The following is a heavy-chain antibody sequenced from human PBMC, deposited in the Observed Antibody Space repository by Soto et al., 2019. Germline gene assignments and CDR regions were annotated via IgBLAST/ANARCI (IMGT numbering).Heavy chain of an antibody. J-gene: IGHJ5*02. Sequence: QVQLPESGPGLVEPSETLSLTCTVSGGSLNRCVYYWTWIRQYPGKGLEWIGTVYYTGITIYNPYLQSGAAISVDTSKNQSSMKLDSVTAADTAEHDCTRTEYRWGGILNVRTCFDPCGQAIQVTVSS. D-gene: IGHD6-6*01. CDR3: TRTEYRWGGILNVRTCFDP. V-gene: IGHV4-31*03. CDR2: VYYTGIT. CDR1: GGSLNRCVYY.